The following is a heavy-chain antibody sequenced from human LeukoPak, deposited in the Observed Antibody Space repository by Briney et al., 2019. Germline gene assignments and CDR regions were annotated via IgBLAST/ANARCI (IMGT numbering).Heavy chain of an antibody. Sequence: PGRSLRLSCAASGFTFSSYWMSWVRQAPGKGLEWVANIKQDGSEKYYVDSVKGRFTISRDNAKNSLYLQMYSLRAEDTAVYYCASKYSSSWAPGAFDIWGQGTMVTVSS. CDR2: IKQDGSEK. J-gene: IGHJ3*02. CDR1: GFTFSSYW. CDR3: ASKYSSSWAPGAFDI. V-gene: IGHV3-7*01. D-gene: IGHD6-13*01.